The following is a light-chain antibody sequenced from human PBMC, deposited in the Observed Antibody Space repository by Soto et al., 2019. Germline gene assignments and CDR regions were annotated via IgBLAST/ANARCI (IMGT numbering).Light chain of an antibody. J-gene: IGKJ1*01. Sequence: IQLNPSPSTLASTSGGRVPITCRASQSISSWLAWYQHKPGKAPKLLIYDASNLDSGVPSRFSGSGSGTEFSLTISNLQPDDCATYYCQQYENYWTFGQGTKVDIK. CDR2: DAS. CDR1: QSISSW. CDR3: QQYENYWT. V-gene: IGKV1-5*01.